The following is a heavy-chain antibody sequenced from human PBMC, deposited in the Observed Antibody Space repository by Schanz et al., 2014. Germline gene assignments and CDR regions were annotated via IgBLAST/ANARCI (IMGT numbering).Heavy chain of an antibody. D-gene: IGHD4-17*01. Sequence: EVHLVESGGGFVQPGGSLRLSCAASGFTFSSSWMHWVRQAPGKGLVWVSRTSHDGSFTTFADSVKGRFTISRDNARNPRYLQMHSLRPEVTAVYYCTRDTDYHFDYWGQGTLVTVSS. J-gene: IGHJ4*02. CDR3: TRDTDYHFDY. V-gene: IGHV3-74*01. CDR1: GFTFSSSW. CDR2: TSHDGSFT.